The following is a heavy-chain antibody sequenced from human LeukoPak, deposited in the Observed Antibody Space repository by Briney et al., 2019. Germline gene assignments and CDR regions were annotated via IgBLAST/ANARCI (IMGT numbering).Heavy chain of an antibody. CDR1: GGSFSGYH. V-gene: IGHV4-34*01. D-gene: IGHD2-15*01. CDR3: ARHYCSGGSCYPYDAFDT. J-gene: IGHJ3*02. CDR2: INHSGST. Sequence: SETLSLTCAVYGGSFSGYHWSWIRQPPGKGLEWIGEINHSGSTNYNPSLKSRVTISVDTSKNQFSLKLSSVTAADTAVYYCARHYCSGGSCYPYDAFDTWGQGTMVTVSS.